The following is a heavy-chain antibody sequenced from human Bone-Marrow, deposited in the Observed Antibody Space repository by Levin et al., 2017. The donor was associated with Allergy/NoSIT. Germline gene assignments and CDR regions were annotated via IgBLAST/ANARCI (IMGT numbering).Heavy chain of an antibody. CDR3: TSGVAQYYGMDV. CDR1: GLTFSDYY. Sequence: SCAASGLTFSDYYMSWIRQAPRKGLEWVSYISSTGRAIYYAHSVKGRFTISRDNAKNSLYLQMNSLRAEDTAVYYCTSGVAQYYGMDVWGQGTTVTVSS. CDR2: ISSTGRAI. V-gene: IGHV3-11*01. J-gene: IGHJ6*02. D-gene: IGHD2-8*01.